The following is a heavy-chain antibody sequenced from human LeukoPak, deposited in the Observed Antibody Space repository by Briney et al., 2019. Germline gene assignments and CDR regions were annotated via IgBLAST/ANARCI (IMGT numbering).Heavy chain of an antibody. J-gene: IGHJ4*02. D-gene: IGHD3-22*01. Sequence: GRSLRLSCTASGFTFGDYPMSWTRQAPGKGLEWISFIRSKANGGTTEYAASVKGRFTISRDDPKSIAYLQMNSLKTEDTAVNYCTREYYFDSSDYYYDSHWGQGTLVTVSS. CDR1: GFTFGDYP. V-gene: IGHV3-49*03. CDR3: TREYYFDSSDYYYDSH. CDR2: IRSKANGGTT.